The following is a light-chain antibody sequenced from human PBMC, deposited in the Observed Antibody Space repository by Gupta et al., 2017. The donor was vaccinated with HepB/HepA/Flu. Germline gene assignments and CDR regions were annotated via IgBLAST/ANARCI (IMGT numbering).Light chain of an antibody. V-gene: IGLV2-14*01. CDR3: SSYASSTSVV. J-gene: IGLJ2*01. CDR1: NNDIGFYNF. Sequence: QSALTQPASVSGSPGQSNTISCSGTNNDIGFYNFVSWYQQLPGKAPKLIIHDVSHRPSGISDRFSASKSGDTASLTISGLQAEDEGDYYCSSYASSTSVVFGGGTRLTVL. CDR2: DVS.